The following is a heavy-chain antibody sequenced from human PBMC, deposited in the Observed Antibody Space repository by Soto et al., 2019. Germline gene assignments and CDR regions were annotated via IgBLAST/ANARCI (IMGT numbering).Heavy chain of an antibody. D-gene: IGHD3-3*01. V-gene: IGHV3-48*02. CDR1: GFTFSTYS. J-gene: IGHJ5*02. CDR3: ARESRFLEWLSLNWFDP. Sequence: GGSLRLSCAASGFTFSTYSMNWVRQAPGKGLEWVSYISSSSSTIFYTDSVKGRFTVSRDNAKNSLYLQMNSLRDEDTAVYYCARESRFLEWLSLNWFDPWGQGTLVTVSS. CDR2: ISSSSSTI.